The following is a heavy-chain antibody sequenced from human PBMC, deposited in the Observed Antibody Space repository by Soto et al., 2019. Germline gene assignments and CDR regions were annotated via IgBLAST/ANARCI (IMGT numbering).Heavy chain of an antibody. Sequence: QVPLVQSGAEVKKPGASVKVSCKASGYTFTSYAMHWVRQAPGQRLEWMGWINAGNGNTKYSQKFQGRVTITRDTSASVAYMELSSLRSEDTAVYYCAARGRSLGYYYGMDVWGQGTTVTVSS. CDR1: GYTFTSYA. V-gene: IGHV1-3*01. J-gene: IGHJ6*02. CDR2: INAGNGNT. CDR3: AARGRSLGYYYGMDV. D-gene: IGHD3-10*01.